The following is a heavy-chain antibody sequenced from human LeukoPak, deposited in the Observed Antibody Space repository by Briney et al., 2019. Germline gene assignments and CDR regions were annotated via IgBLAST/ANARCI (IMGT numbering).Heavy chain of an antibody. Sequence: GGSLRLSCAASGFTFSSYWMHWVRQAPGKGLVWVSRINSDGSSTSYADSVEGRSTISRDNAKNTLYLQMNSLRAEDTAVYYCARPSGYYDSSVAFDIWGQGTMVTVSS. J-gene: IGHJ3*02. CDR3: ARPSGYYDSSVAFDI. CDR2: INSDGSST. D-gene: IGHD3-22*01. CDR1: GFTFSSYW. V-gene: IGHV3-74*01.